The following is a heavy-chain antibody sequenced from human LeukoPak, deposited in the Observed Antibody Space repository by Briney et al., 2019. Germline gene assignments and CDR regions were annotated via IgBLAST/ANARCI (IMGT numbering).Heavy chain of an antibody. CDR1: GFTFSSYA. Sequence: GGSLRLSCAASGFTFSSYAMSWVRQAPGKGLEWVSAISGRGDRTNYADSVKGRFTISRDNAKNTLYLQMNSLRAEDTAVYYCERENRGGYDYWGQGTLVTVSS. V-gene: IGHV3-23*01. CDR3: ERENRGGYDY. CDR2: ISGRGDRT. D-gene: IGHD3-16*01. J-gene: IGHJ4*02.